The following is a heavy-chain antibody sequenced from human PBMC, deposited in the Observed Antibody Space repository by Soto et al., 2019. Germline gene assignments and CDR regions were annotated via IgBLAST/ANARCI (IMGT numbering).Heavy chain of an antibody. V-gene: IGHV4-34*01. CDR1: GQSFSGHS. D-gene: IGHD1-1*01. CDR2: INESGST. Sequence: QVQLQQWGAGLVKPSETLSLSCAVYGQSFSGHSWAWIRQPPGKGLEWIGEINESGSTYYNPSLKSRLPISTATSKIQFSLKLSSVSAADTAAYFCARGSGIVALPGELEDVKYDYWGQGTLVNVSS. CDR3: ARGSGIVALPGELEDVKYDY. J-gene: IGHJ4*02.